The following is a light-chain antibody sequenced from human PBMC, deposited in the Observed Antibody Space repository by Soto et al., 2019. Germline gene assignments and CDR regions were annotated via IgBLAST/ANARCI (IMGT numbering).Light chain of an antibody. J-gene: IGLJ1*01. CDR3: CSYAGSYTWV. V-gene: IGLV2-11*01. Sequence: QSALTQPRSVSGSPGQSVTISCTGTSSDVGGYNYVSWYEQHPVKAPKLMIYDGTKRPSGVPDRFSGSKSGNTASLTISGLQADDEADYYCCSYAGSYTWVFGTGTKLTVL. CDR1: SSDVGGYNY. CDR2: DGT.